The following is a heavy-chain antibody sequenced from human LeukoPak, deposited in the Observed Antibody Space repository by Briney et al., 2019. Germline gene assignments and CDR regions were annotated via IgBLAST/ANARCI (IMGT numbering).Heavy chain of an antibody. Sequence: ASVKVSCKASGYAFTVYYMHWVRQAPGQGLEWMGRINPNSGGTNYAQKFQGRVTMTRDTSISTAYMDLSRLRSDDTAVYYCARVASWEYSYGLLNFDFWGQGTLVTVSS. D-gene: IGHD5-18*01. V-gene: IGHV1-2*02. CDR2: INPNSGGT. CDR3: ARVASWEYSYGLLNFDF. J-gene: IGHJ4*02. CDR1: GYAFTVYY.